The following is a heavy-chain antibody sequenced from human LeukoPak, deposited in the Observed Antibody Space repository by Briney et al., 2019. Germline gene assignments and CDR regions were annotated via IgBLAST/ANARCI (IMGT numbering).Heavy chain of an antibody. Sequence: PGNSLRLSCAASGFTFSSYGMHWVRQAPDKGLEWVAVISSDGTNEFYADSVKGRFTISRDNSKNTLYLQMNSLRAEDTAVYYCARDPARGYNFGYCYYWGQGALVTVSS. CDR1: GFTFSSYG. V-gene: IGHV3-30*03. D-gene: IGHD5-18*01. CDR3: ARDPARGYNFGYCYY. J-gene: IGHJ4*02. CDR2: ISSDGTNE.